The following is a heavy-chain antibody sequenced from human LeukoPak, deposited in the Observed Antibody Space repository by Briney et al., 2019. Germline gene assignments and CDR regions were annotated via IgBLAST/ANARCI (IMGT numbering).Heavy chain of an antibody. V-gene: IGHV1-69*13. CDR1: GDTFSYHS. D-gene: IGHD3-10*01. Sequence: SVKVSCKTFGDTFSYHSISWVRQAPGQGLQWLGGIIPHVGSPRYTERLQDRITITADESTTTAYLELSSLRSDDTAVYYCATMSPLLWFGELSLPFRRYYYMDVWGKGTTVTVSS. CDR3: ATMSPLLWFGELSLPFRRYYYMDV. J-gene: IGHJ6*03. CDR2: IIPHVGSP.